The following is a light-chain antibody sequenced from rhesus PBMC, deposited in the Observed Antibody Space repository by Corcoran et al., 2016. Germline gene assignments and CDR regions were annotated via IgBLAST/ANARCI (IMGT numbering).Light chain of an antibody. CDR1: ESVSFFGINL. CDR2: QAS. J-gene: IGKJ1*01. V-gene: IGKV7-13*01. Sequence: DIVLTQSPASLSVSPGQRATITCRASESVSFFGINLIHWNQQNQGQPPKLLIYQASNKDTGGPDRFSGSGSGTDFILTINPVEADDAADYYCLQSKNYPWTFGQGTKVEIK. CDR3: LQSKNYPWT.